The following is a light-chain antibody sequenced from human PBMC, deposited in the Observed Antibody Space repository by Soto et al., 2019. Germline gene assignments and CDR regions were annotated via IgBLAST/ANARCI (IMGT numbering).Light chain of an antibody. CDR1: AGAVTSGHY. V-gene: IGLV7-46*01. CDR3: LLSYGGARVV. Sequence: QAVVTQEPSLTVSPGGTVTLTCGSSAGAVTSGHYPYWFQQKPGQAPRTLIYDTTNKHSWTPARFSGSLLGGKAALTLSGAQPEDEAEYYCLLSYGGARVVFGTGTKLTVL. J-gene: IGLJ1*01. CDR2: DTT.